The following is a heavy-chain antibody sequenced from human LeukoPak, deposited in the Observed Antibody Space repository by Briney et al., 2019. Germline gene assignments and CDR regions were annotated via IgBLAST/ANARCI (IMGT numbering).Heavy chain of an antibody. Sequence: GGSLRLSCAASGFTFSGSAMHWVRQASGKGLEWVGRIRSKANSYATAYAASVKGRFTISRDDSKNTAYLQMNSLKTEDTAVYYCTRGRTTVTLDYWGQGTLVTVSS. CDR2: IRSKANSYAT. CDR3: TRGRTTVTLDY. D-gene: IGHD4-17*01. CDR1: GFTFSGSA. J-gene: IGHJ4*02. V-gene: IGHV3-73*01.